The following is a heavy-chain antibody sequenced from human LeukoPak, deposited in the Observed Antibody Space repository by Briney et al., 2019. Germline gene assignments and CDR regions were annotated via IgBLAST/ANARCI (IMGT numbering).Heavy chain of an antibody. V-gene: IGHV1-69*13. J-gene: IGHJ4*02. CDR2: IIPIFGTA. D-gene: IGHD3-22*01. Sequence: EASVKVSCKASGGTFSSYAISWVRQAPGQGLEWMGGIIPIFGTANYAQKFQGRVTITADESTSTAYMELSSLRSEDTAVYYCARVAFYYDSSGYYYWGQGTLVTVSS. CDR3: ARVAFYYDSSGYYY. CDR1: GGTFSSYA.